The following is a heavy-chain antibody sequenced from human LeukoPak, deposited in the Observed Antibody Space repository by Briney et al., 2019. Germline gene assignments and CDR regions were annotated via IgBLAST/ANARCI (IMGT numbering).Heavy chain of an antibody. V-gene: IGHV3-48*03. Sequence: PGGSLRLSCTASGFTFSSFEMCWVRQTPGKGLEWVSYISSSGLTIYYADSVKGRFTISRDNTKNSLYLQMNSLRAEDTAVYYCASEGYGGNSDAFDSWGQGTMVTVSS. CDR2: ISSSGLTI. CDR1: GFTFSSFE. D-gene: IGHD4-23*01. J-gene: IGHJ3*02. CDR3: ASEGYGGNSDAFDS.